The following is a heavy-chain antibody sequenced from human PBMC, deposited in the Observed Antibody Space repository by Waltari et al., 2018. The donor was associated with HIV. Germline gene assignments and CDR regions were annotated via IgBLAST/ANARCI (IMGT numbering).Heavy chain of an antibody. V-gene: IGHV3-15*01. CDR2: IKSKTDGGTT. Sequence: EVQLVEPGGGLVKPGGSIRLSCAASGFTLSNAWTSWVRKAPGKGPEWVGRIKSKTDGGTTDYAAPVKGRFTISRDDSKNTLYLQMNSLKTEDTAVYYCTTGQAGDYGEYYYYYGMDVWGQGTTVTVSS. CDR1: GFTLSNAW. J-gene: IGHJ6*02. CDR3: TTGQAGDYGEYYYYYGMDV. D-gene: IGHD4-17*01.